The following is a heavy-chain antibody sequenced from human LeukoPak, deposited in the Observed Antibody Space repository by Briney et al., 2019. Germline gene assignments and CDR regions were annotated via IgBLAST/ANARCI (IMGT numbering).Heavy chain of an antibody. V-gene: IGHV4-39*01. CDR2: IYYSGST. D-gene: IGHD3-22*01. CDR1: GGSISSNTYY. Sequence: SETLSLTCTVSGGSISSNTYYWGWIRQPPGKGLEWIGSIYYSGSTYYNPSLKSRVTISVDTSKNQFSLKLSSVTAADTAVYYCARLAPYYYDSSGYFDYWGQGTLVTVSS. CDR3: ARLAPYYYDSSGYFDY. J-gene: IGHJ4*02.